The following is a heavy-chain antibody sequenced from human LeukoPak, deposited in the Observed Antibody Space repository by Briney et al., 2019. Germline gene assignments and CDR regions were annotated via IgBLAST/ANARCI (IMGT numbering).Heavy chain of an antibody. CDR1: GGSISSSSYY. CDR3: ARFNGFPWAFDI. J-gene: IGHJ3*02. V-gene: IGHV4-39*07. Sequence: SETLSLTCTVSGGSISSSSYYWGWIRQPPGKGLEWIGSIYYSGSTYYNPSLKSRVTISVDTSKNQFSLKLSSVTAADTAVYYCARFNGFPWAFDIWGQGTMVTVSS. D-gene: IGHD2-8*01. CDR2: IYYSGST.